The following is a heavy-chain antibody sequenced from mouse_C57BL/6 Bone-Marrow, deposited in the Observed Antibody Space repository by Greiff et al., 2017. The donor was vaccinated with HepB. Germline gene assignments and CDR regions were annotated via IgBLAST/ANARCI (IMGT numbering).Heavy chain of an antibody. CDR2: SYWDDDK. CDR1: GFSLSTSGMG. Sequence: QVTLKVSGPGILQSSQTLSLTCSFSGFSLSTSGMGVSWIRQPSGKGLEWLAHSYWDDDKRYNPSLKSRLTISKDTSRNQVFLKITSVDTADTATYYCARRGDYAMDYWGQGNSVTVSS. V-gene: IGHV8-12*01. CDR3: ARRGDYAMDY. J-gene: IGHJ4*01.